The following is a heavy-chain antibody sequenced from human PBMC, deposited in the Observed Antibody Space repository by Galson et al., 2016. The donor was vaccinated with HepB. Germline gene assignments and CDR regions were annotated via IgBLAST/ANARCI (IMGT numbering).Heavy chain of an antibody. J-gene: IGHJ4*02. Sequence: LSLTCTVSGGSISSRNYYWGCIRQPPGKGLEWIGSIYYSGSTYYNPSLKSRVTISVDTSKNQFSLKLSSVTAADTAVYYCARHADYYDTSGFVFDYWGQGTLVTVSS. D-gene: IGHD3-22*01. CDR2: IYYSGST. CDR1: GGSISSRNYY. V-gene: IGHV4-39*01. CDR3: ARHADYYDTSGFVFDY.